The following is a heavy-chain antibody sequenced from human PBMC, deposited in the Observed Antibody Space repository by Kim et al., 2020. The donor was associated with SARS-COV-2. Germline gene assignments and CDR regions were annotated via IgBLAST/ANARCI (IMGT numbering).Heavy chain of an antibody. CDR3: ARGVRGYSYGPISDY. Sequence: DSVKGRFTNSRDNSKNTLVLQMNSLRAEDTAVYYCARGVRGYSYGPISDYWGQGTLVTVSS. V-gene: IGHV3-30*01. J-gene: IGHJ4*02. D-gene: IGHD5-18*01.